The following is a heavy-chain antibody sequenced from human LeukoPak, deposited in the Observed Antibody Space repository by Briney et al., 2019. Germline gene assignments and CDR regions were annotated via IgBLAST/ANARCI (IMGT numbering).Heavy chain of an antibody. CDR2: IDWHGTST. V-gene: IGHV3-20*04. J-gene: IGHJ4*02. Sequence: GGSLRLSCAASGFTFDTYGMAWVRQAPGKGLEWVSGIDWHGTSTGYADSVKGRFTLSRDNAKNSLYLQMNSLRAEDTALYYCARGKYCSSFRCYFDYWGQGILVTDSS. CDR3: ARGKYCSSFRCYFDY. CDR1: GFTFDTYG. D-gene: IGHD2-2*01.